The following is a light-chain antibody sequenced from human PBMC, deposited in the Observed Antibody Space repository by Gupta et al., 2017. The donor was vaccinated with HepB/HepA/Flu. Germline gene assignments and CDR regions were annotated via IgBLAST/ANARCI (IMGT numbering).Light chain of an antibody. J-gene: IGKJ1*01. Sequence: IVVTQSPDSLAGSLGERATINCKSSQSVLYSSNNKNYLAWYQQKPGQPPKLLIYWASTRESGVPDRFSGSGSGTDFTLTISSLQAEDVAVYYCQQYYSTPRTFGQGTKVEIK. CDR1: QSVLYSSNNKNY. V-gene: IGKV4-1*01. CDR2: WAS. CDR3: QQYYSTPRT.